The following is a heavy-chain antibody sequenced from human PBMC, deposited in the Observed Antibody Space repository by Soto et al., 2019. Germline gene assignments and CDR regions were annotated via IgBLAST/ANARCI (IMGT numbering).Heavy chain of an antibody. CDR3: AGFVVVPAARKDNWFDP. Sequence: SETLSLTCAVYGASFSGYYWSWIRQPPGKGLEWIGEINHSGSTNYNPSLKSRVTISVDTSKNQFSLKLSSVTAADTAVYYCAGFVVVPAARKDNWFDPWGQGTLVT. CDR2: INHSGST. CDR1: GASFSGYY. J-gene: IGHJ5*02. V-gene: IGHV4-34*01. D-gene: IGHD2-2*01.